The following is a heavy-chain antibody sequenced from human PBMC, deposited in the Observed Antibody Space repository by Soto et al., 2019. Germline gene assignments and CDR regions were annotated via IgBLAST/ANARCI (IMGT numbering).Heavy chain of an antibody. J-gene: IGHJ4*02. D-gene: IGHD7-27*01. CDR1: GGSVSSGVYY. V-gene: IGHV4-61*08. CDR2: IYYSGST. Sequence: ETLSLTCTVSGGSVSSGVYYWSWIRQPPGKGLEWIGYIYYSGSTNNNPSLKSRVTISVDTSKNQFSLKLSSVTAADTAVYYCARRWGTYFDFWGQGTLVTVSS. CDR3: ARRWGTYFDF.